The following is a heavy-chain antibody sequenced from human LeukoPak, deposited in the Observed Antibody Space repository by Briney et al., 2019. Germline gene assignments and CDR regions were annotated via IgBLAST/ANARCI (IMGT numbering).Heavy chain of an antibody. V-gene: IGHV4-30-4*01. Sequence: PSETLSLTCTVSGGSISSGDYYWTWIRQPPGKGLEWIGCSDYTGSTYYNPSLKSRVTISVDTSKNQFSLKLSSVTAAETAVYYCARGSIAAAPGTSYGMDVWGQGTTVTVS. CDR1: GGSISSGDYY. D-gene: IGHD6-13*01. CDR2: SDYTGST. J-gene: IGHJ6*02. CDR3: ARGSIAAAPGTSYGMDV.